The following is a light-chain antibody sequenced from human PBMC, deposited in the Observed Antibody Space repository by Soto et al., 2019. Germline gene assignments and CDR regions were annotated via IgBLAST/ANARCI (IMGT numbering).Light chain of an antibody. Sequence: EIVLTQSPGTLSLSPGERATLSCRASQSVSSSYLAWYQQKPGQAPRLLIYGASSRATGIPDSFSGSGSGTDFTLTISRLEPEDFAVYYCHQYGSSPPRTFGQGTQLEIK. CDR2: GAS. J-gene: IGKJ2*01. CDR1: QSVSSSY. CDR3: HQYGSSPPRT. V-gene: IGKV3-20*01.